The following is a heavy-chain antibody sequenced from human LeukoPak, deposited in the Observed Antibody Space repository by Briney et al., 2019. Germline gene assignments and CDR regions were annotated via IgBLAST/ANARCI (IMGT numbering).Heavy chain of an antibody. D-gene: IGHD3-10*01. J-gene: IGHJ3*02. V-gene: IGHV4-34*01. CDR2: INHSGST. Sequence: PSETLSLTCSVSGGSFSGYYWSWIRQPPGKGLEWIGEINHSGSTNYNPSLKSRVTISVDTSKNQFSLKLSSVTAADTAVYYCATRQYYYGSGSYYNYDAFDIWGQGTMVTVSS. CDR1: GGSFSGYY. CDR3: ATRQYYYGSGSYYNYDAFDI.